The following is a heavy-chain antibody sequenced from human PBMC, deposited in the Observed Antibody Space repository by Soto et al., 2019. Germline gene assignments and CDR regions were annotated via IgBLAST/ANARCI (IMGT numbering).Heavy chain of an antibody. CDR2: IYYSGST. D-gene: IGHD3-22*01. CDR3: ARTPYYYDSSGYSNWFDP. Sequence: SETLSLTCTVSGGSISSGGYYWSWIRQHPGKGLEWIGYIYYSGSTYYNPSLRSRVTISVDTSKNQFSLKLSSVTAADTAVYYCARTPYYYDSSGYSNWFDPWGQGTLVTVS. J-gene: IGHJ5*02. CDR1: GGSISSGGYY. V-gene: IGHV4-31*03.